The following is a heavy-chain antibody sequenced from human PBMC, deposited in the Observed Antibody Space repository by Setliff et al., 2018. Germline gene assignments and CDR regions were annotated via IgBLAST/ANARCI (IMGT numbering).Heavy chain of an antibody. CDR3: ARGGNYYYMDV. CDR1: GASINSSTFF. J-gene: IGHJ6*03. V-gene: IGHV4-39*01. Sequence: PSETLSLTCIVSGASINSSTFFWGWIRQPPGKGLEWIGSIYYSGTTYYNPSVRSRVTISVDTSKNQFSLKLSSVTAADTAVYFCARGGNYYYMDVWGKGTTVTSP. CDR2: IYYSGTT.